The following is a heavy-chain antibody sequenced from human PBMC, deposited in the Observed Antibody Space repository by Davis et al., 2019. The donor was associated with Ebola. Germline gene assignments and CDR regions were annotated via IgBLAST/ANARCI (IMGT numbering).Heavy chain of an antibody. J-gene: IGHJ5*02. V-gene: IGHV4-30-2*01. CDR1: GGSISSSSYY. Sequence: LRLSCTVSGGSISSSSYYWSWIRQPPGKGLEWIGYIYHSGSTYYNPSLKSRVTISVDRSKNQFSLKLSSVTAADTAVYYCARGRIGCSGGSCFNWFDPWGQGTLVTVSS. D-gene: IGHD2-15*01. CDR2: IYHSGST. CDR3: ARGRIGCSGGSCFNWFDP.